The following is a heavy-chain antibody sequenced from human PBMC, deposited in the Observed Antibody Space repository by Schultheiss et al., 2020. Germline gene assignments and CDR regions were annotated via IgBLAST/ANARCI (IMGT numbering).Heavy chain of an antibody. CDR2: ISGSGGST. CDR1: GFTFSSYA. V-gene: IGHV3-23*01. J-gene: IGHJ5*02. Sequence: GGSLRLSCAASGFTFSSYAMSWVRQAPGKGLEWVSAISGSGGSTYYADSVKGRFTISRDNAKNMLFLQMDSLRAEDTAVYYCARDLGIAAAFFDPWGQGTLVTVSS. CDR3: ARDLGIAAAFFDP. D-gene: IGHD6-13*01.